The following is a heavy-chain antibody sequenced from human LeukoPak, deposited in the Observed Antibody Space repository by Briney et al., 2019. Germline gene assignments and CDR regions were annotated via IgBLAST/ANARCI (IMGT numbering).Heavy chain of an antibody. CDR2: ISSSSYI. D-gene: IGHD3-10*01. Sequence: GGSLRLSCAASGFTFSSYSMNWVRQAPGKGLEWVSSISSSSYIYYADSVKGRFTISRDNAKNSLYLQMNSLRAEDTAVYYCARDPNMVRGPDSDYWGQGTLVTVSS. CDR1: GFTFSSYS. V-gene: IGHV3-21*01. CDR3: ARDPNMVRGPDSDY. J-gene: IGHJ4*02.